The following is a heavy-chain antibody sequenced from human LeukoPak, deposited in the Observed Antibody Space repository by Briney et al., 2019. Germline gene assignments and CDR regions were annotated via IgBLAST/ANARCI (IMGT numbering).Heavy chain of an antibody. CDR3: ARDYGDYRRYGMDV. D-gene: IGHD4-17*01. CDR1: GGTFSSYA. Sequence: GASVKVSCKASGGTFSSYAISWVRQAPGQGLEWMGRIIPIFGIANYAQKFQGRVTITADKSTSTAYMVLSSLRSEDTAVYYCARDYGDYRRYGMDVWGQGTTVTVSS. J-gene: IGHJ6*02. V-gene: IGHV1-69*04. CDR2: IIPIFGIA.